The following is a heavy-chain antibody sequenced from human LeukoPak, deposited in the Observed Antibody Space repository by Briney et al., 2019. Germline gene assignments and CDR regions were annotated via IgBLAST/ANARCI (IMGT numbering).Heavy chain of an antibody. CDR1: GDTVSSNTAA. Sequence: SQTLSLTCAISGDTVSSNTAAWNWIRQSPSRGLEWLGRTYYRSKWYNNYAVSVKSRISINPDTSKNQFSLQLKSVTPEDTAVYYCARRRERGASDAFAFWGQGTMVTVSS. CDR3: ARRRERGASDAFAF. V-gene: IGHV6-1*01. J-gene: IGHJ3*01. D-gene: IGHD3-16*01. CDR2: TYYRSKWYN.